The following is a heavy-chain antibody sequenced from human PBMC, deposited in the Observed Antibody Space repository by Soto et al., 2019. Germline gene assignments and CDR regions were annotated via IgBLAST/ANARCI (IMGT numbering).Heavy chain of an antibody. CDR2: IGANGSST. CDR1: GFSFSGYA. Sequence: EVQLLESGGGLIQPGGSLTLSCTASGFSFSGYAMSWVRQAPGKGLAWVSAIGANGSSTYYADSVKGRFVISRDNSRNTVALQMSSLRAEDTATYYCAKVYQPEAYFDYWGQVTLVTVSS. V-gene: IGHV3-23*01. CDR3: AKVYQPEAYFDY. J-gene: IGHJ4*02.